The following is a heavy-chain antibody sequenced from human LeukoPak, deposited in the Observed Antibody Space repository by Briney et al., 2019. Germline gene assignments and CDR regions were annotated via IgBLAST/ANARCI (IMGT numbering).Heavy chain of an antibody. CDR2: IWFDGSKK. CDR3: ARMSGSHLDY. Sequence: GGYLRLSCAASGFTFSSNGMHWVRQAPGKGLEWVAVIWFDGSKKYYADSVKGRFTISRDNSKNTLYMQMDSLRADDTAVYYCARMSGSHLDYWGQGTLVTVSS. D-gene: IGHD1-26*01. V-gene: IGHV3-33*01. CDR1: GFTFSSNG. J-gene: IGHJ4*02.